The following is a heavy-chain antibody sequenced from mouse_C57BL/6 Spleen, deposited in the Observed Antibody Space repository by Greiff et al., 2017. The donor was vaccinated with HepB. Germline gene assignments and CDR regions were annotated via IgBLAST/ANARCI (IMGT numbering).Heavy chain of an antibody. CDR2: INPSNGGT. D-gene: IGHD2-5*01. Sequence: VQLQESGTELVKPGASVKLSCKASGYTFTSYWMHWVKQRPGQGLEWIGNINPSNGGTNYNEKFKSKATLTVDKSSSTAYMQLSSLTSEDSAVYYCARGGYYSKRYYFDYWGQGTTLTVSS. CDR1: GYTFTSYW. V-gene: IGHV1-53*01. CDR3: ARGGYYSKRYYFDY. J-gene: IGHJ2*01.